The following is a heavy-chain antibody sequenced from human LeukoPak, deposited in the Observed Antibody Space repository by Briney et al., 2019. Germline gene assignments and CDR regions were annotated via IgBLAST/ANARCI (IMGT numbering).Heavy chain of an antibody. CDR3: AREGNDYYYDQ. CDR1: GFIFKTYT. V-gene: IGHV3-21*01. CDR2: ITGDCNYI. J-gene: IGHJ4*02. D-gene: IGHD2-21*02. Sequence: KPGGSLRLSCAVSGFIFKTYTMTWVRQAPGKGLEWVSSITGDCNYITYADSVKGRFTISRDNAKNSLYLQVASLRGDDTATYYCAREGNDYYYDQWGQGTLVTVSP.